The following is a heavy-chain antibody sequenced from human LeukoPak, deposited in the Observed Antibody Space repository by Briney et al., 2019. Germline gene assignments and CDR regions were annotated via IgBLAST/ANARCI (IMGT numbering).Heavy chain of an antibody. Sequence: PGGSLRLSCVTSGFTFSSYGMHWARQVPGKVLEWVAVVADDEKTIFYADSLKGRFTVSRDNSKNTVYLQMNSLRDEDTAVYYCAREKQSGGTPFDYWGQGSLVTVSS. V-gene: IGHV3-30*03. CDR1: GFTFSSYG. D-gene: IGHD1-26*01. CDR2: VADDEKTI. J-gene: IGHJ4*02. CDR3: AREKQSGGTPFDY.